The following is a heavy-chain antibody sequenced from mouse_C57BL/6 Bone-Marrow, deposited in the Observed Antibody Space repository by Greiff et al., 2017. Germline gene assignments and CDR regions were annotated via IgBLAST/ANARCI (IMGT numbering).Heavy chain of an antibody. CDR2: ISSGGSYT. CDR1: GFTFSSYG. J-gene: IGHJ1*03. CDR3: ARQKTGWYFDV. Sequence: EVHLVESGGDLVKPGASLKLSCAASGFTFSSYGMSWVRQTPDKRLEWVATISSGGSYTYYPDSVKGRFTIPRDNAKNTLYLQRSSLESEETAMYNCARQKTGWYFDVWGTGTTVTVSS. V-gene: IGHV5-6*01. D-gene: IGHD4-1*01.